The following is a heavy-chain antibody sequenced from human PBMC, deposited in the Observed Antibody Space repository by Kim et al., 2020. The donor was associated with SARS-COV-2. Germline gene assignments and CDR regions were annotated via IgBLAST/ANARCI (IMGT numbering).Heavy chain of an antibody. Sequence: GGSLRLSCEASGFTFSSYWIHWVRQAPGQGLVWVSRINGDGTNTTYADSVKGRFTISRDNAKNTVYMQLNSLGAEDTAVYFCARARRYYFDSSGYYYFDYGGQGTLVPVS. CDR1: GFTFSSYW. V-gene: IGHV3-74*01. CDR2: INGDGTNT. CDR3: ARARRYYFDSSGYYYFDY. D-gene: IGHD3-22*01. J-gene: IGHJ4*02.